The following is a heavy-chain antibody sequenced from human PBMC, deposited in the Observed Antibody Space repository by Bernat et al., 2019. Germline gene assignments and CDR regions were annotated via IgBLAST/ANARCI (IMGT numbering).Heavy chain of an antibody. CDR1: GGTFSSYA. Sequence: QVQLVQSGAEVKKPGSSVKVSCMASGGTFSSYAISWVRQAPGQGLEWMGGIIPIFGTANYAQKFQGRVTITADESTSTAYMELSSLRSEDTAVYYCARGYCSGGSCYVAFDYWGQGTLVTVSS. J-gene: IGHJ4*02. CDR3: ARGYCSGGSCYVAFDY. V-gene: IGHV1-69*01. D-gene: IGHD2-15*01. CDR2: IIPIFGTA.